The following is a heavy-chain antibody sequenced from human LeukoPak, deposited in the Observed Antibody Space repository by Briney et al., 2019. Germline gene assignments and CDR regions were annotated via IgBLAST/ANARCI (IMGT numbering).Heavy chain of an antibody. D-gene: IGHD3-3*01. CDR3: ARDLLLEWLLFDYYYYGMDV. Sequence: GGSLRLSCSASGFTFNSYPVHWVRQAPGKGLEYVSGISRNGGSTYYADSVKGRFTISRDNSKNTLYLQMNSLRAEDTAVYYCARDLLLEWLLFDYYYYGMDVWGQGTTVTVSS. CDR2: ISRNGGST. V-gene: IGHV3-64*04. CDR1: GFTFNSYP. J-gene: IGHJ6*02.